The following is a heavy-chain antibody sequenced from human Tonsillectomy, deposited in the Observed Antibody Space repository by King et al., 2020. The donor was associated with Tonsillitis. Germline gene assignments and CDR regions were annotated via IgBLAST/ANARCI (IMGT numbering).Heavy chain of an antibody. CDR1: GDSISSYY. Sequence: VQLQESGPGLVKPSETLSLTCIVSGDSISSYYWSWIRQPPGKGLEWIGFIYDSGNTKYNPSLNSRISILVDTPRNHFSLRLTSVTAADTAVYYCARHLVPVGIGKKGRPADAFDIWGQGTMVTVSS. V-gene: IGHV4-59*08. CDR3: ARHLVPVGIGKKGRPADAFDI. CDR2: IYDSGNT. D-gene: IGHD2-2*01. J-gene: IGHJ3*02.